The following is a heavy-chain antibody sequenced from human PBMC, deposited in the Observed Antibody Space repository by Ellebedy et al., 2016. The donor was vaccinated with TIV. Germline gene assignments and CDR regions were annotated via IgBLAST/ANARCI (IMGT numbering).Heavy chain of an antibody. CDR1: GFTFSSYW. CDR3: ARDGSYGDYLYPMHAFEI. D-gene: IGHD4-17*01. J-gene: IGHJ3*02. V-gene: IGHV3-7*01. CDR2: IYQDGSKQ. Sequence: GESLKISCTVSGFTFSSYWMGWVRQAPGKGLEWVANIYQDGSKQNYVDSVKGRFTISRDNAKNSLYLQMSSLRTEDTAVYYCARDGSYGDYLYPMHAFEIWGQGTMVTVSS.